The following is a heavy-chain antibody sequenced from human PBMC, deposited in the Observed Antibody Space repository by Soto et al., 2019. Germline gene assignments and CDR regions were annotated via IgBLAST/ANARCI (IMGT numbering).Heavy chain of an antibody. CDR1: GGSISSYY. CDR3: AREDIDESFFDH. J-gene: IGHJ4*02. CDR2: IYHSGNTRST. Sequence: PSETLSLTCTVSGGSISSYYWTWIRQPPGKGLEWIGHIYHSGNTRSTRYNPSLKSRVTISVDTSKNRFSLKLSSVTAADTAVYYCAREDIDESFFDHWGPGILVTVSS. V-gene: IGHV4-59*01.